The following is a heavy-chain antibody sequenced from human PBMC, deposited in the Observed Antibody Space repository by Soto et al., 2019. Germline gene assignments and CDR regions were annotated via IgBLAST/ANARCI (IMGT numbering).Heavy chain of an antibody. J-gene: IGHJ6*02. CDR1: GGSISSGGYS. CDR2: IYHSGST. Sequence: SETLSLTCAVSGGSISSGGYSWSWIRQPPGKGLEWIGYIYHSGSTYYNPSLKSRVTISVDRSKNQFSVRLNSVTAADTAVYYCAPLSVSLSGPYGIHVWGQGTTVTVSS. D-gene: IGHD2-15*01. V-gene: IGHV4-30-2*01. CDR3: APLSVSLSGPYGIHV.